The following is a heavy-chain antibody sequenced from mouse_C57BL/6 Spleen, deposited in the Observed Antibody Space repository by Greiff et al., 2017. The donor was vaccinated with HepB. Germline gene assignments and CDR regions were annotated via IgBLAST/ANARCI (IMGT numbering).Heavy chain of an antibody. D-gene: IGHD1-1*01. Sequence: VKLMESGPELVKPGASVKISCKASGYAFSSSWMNWVKQRPGKGLEWIGRIYPGDGDTNYNGKFKGKATLTADKSSSTAYMQLSSLTSEDSAVYFCARWYYCSSQAWFAYWGQGTLVTVSA. CDR1: GYAFSSSW. CDR3: ARWYYCSSQAWFAY. V-gene: IGHV1-82*01. J-gene: IGHJ3*01. CDR2: IYPGDGDT.